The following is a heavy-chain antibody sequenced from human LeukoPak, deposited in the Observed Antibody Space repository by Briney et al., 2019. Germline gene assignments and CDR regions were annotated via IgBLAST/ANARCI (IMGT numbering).Heavy chain of an antibody. J-gene: IGHJ6*03. CDR1: GYTFTSYG. V-gene: IGHV1-18*01. CDR3: ARRRPAAILYYYYYMDV. CDR2: ISAYNGNT. D-gene: IGHD2-2*01. Sequence: ASVKVSCKASGYTFTSYGISWVRQAPGQGLEWMGWISAYNGNTNYAQKLQGRVTMTTDTSTSTVYMELRSLRSDDTAVYYCARRRPAAILYYYYYMDVWGKGTTVTVSS.